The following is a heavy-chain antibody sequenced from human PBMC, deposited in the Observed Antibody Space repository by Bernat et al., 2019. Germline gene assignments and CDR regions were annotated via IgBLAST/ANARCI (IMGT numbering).Heavy chain of an antibody. CDR1: GFTVSSNY. D-gene: IGHD3-9*01. CDR3: ARRGDYDILTGYFY. Sequence: EVQLLESGGGLVQPGGSLRLSCAASGFTVSSNYMSWVRQAPGKGLEWVSVIYSGGSTYYADSVKGRFTISRDNSKNTLYLQMNSLRAEDTAVYYCARRGDYDILTGYFYWGQGTLVTVSS. J-gene: IGHJ4*02. CDR2: IYSGGST. V-gene: IGHV3-66*01.